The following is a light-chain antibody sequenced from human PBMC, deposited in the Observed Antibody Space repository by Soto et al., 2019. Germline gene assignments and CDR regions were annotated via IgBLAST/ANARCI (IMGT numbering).Light chain of an antibody. CDR1: QGIRTE. J-gene: IGKJ1*01. Sequence: AIQMTQSPSSLYASVGDRVTITCRASQGIRTELGWYQQKPGKAPRLLIYGASTLQGGLPSRFSGSGSGTDFTLTISSLQPEDFATYYCLQDNSYPRTFGQGTKVEIK. CDR2: GAS. V-gene: IGKV1-6*01. CDR3: LQDNSYPRT.